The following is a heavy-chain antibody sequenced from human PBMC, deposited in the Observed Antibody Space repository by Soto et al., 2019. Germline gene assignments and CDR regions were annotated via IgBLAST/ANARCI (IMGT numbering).Heavy chain of an antibody. Sequence: EVQLVESGGVVVQPGRSLRLSCAASGFTFHDYTMHWVRQAPGKGLEWVSLISWHGGSTDYADSVKGRFTISRDNSKNSLYAQVVSLRTEDTALYYCAKDLFTVTTGGGFHYWGQGTLVTVSS. J-gene: IGHJ4*02. CDR3: AKDLFTVTTGGGFHY. CDR1: GFTFHDYT. CDR2: ISWHGGST. D-gene: IGHD4-17*01. V-gene: IGHV3-43*01.